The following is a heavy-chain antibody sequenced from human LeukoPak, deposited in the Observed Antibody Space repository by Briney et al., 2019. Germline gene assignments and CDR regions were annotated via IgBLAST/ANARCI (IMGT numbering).Heavy chain of an antibody. J-gene: IGHJ4*02. D-gene: IGHD2-15*01. CDR2: INPNSGGT. Sequence: ASVKVSCKASGYTFTGYYMHRVRQAPGQGLEWMGWINPNSGGTNYAQKFQGRVTMTRDTSISTAYMELSRLRSDDTAVYYCARGPSGGSCYLRLWGQGTLVTVSS. CDR3: ARGPSGGSCYLRL. CDR1: GYTFTGYY. V-gene: IGHV1-2*02.